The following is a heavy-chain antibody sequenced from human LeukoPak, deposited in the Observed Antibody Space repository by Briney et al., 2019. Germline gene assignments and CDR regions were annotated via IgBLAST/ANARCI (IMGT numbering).Heavy chain of an antibody. D-gene: IGHD3-3*01. J-gene: IGHJ4*02. CDR2: FTSSSDT. CDR1: GFTLTSYA. Sequence: GGSLRLSCAASGFTLTSYALSWVRQAPGKRLEWVSIFTSSSDTYYADAVQGRFTISRDISKNTLYLQMNSLRADDTAVYYCAKRFSQGGGLGYFFDNWGQGTPVTVSS. V-gene: IGHV3-23*01. CDR3: AKRFSQGGGLGYFFDN.